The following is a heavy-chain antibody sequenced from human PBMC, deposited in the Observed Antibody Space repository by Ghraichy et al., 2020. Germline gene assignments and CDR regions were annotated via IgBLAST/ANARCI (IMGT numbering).Heavy chain of an antibody. J-gene: IGHJ6*02. Sequence: GGSLRLSCTASGFTFDDYAMHWVRQAPGKGLEWVSGISWNSGSIGYADSVKGRFTISRDNAKNSLYLQMNSLRAEDTALYYCAKDGRCSGGSCYSSYYYYGMDVWGQGTTVTVSS. CDR2: ISWNSGSI. CDR1: GFTFDDYA. V-gene: IGHV3-9*01. CDR3: AKDGRCSGGSCYSSYYYYGMDV. D-gene: IGHD2-15*01.